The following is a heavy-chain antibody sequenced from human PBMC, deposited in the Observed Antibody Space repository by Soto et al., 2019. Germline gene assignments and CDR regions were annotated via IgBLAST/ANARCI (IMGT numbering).Heavy chain of an antibody. J-gene: IGHJ4*02. CDR2: IWYDGSNK. V-gene: IGHV3-33*01. Sequence: PGGSLRLSCAASGFTFSSYGMHWVRQAPGKGLEWVAVIWYDGSNKYYADSVKGRFTISRDNSKNTLYLQMNSLRAEDTAVYYCAREGRGVTSDYWGQGTLVTVSS. D-gene: IGHD4-4*01. CDR1: GFTFSSYG. CDR3: AREGRGVTSDY.